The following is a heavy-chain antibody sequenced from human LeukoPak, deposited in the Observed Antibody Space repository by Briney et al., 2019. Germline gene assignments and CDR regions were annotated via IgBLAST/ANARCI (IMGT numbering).Heavy chain of an antibody. CDR1: GLTFSSYA. CDR2: ISGSGGST. D-gene: IGHD2-2*01. CDR3: ALPANYYYGMDV. V-gene: IGHV3-23*01. Sequence: GGSLRLSCAASGLTFSSYAMSWVRQAPGKGLEWVSAISGSGGSTYYADSVKGRFTISRDNSKNTLYLQMNSLRAEDTAVYYCALPANYYYGMDVWGQGTTVTVSS. J-gene: IGHJ6*02.